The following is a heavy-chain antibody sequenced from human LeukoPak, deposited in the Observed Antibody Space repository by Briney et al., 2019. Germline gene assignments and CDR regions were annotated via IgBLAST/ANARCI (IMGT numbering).Heavy chain of an antibody. J-gene: IGHJ1*01. CDR2: ISGSGGST. CDR1: GFTVSSNY. V-gene: IGHV3-23*01. Sequence: GGSLRLSCAASGFTVSSNYMSWVRQAPGKGLEWVSAISGSGGSTYYADSVKGRFTISRDNSKNTLYLQMNSLRAENTAVYYCAKGPPGITMIVVVIKTGYFQHWGQGTLVTVSS. D-gene: IGHD3-22*01. CDR3: AKGPPGITMIVVVIKTGYFQH.